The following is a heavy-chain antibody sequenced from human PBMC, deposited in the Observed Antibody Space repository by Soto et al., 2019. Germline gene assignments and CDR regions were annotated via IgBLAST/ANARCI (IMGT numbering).Heavy chain of an antibody. Sequence: QLQLQESGPGLVKPSETLSLTCTVSGGSISSSSYTWAWIGQPPGKGLEWIGSLYYSGSTYYNPSLKSRVTISVDTSKNQFSLKLSSVTAADTAVYYCVGSGYSPFDYWGQGTLVTVSS. J-gene: IGHJ4*02. CDR2: LYYSGST. CDR1: GGSISSSSYT. V-gene: IGHV4-39*01. D-gene: IGHD3-22*01. CDR3: VGSGYSPFDY.